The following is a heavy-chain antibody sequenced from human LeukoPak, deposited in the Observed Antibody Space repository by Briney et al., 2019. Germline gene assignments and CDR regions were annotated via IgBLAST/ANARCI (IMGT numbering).Heavy chain of an antibody. CDR3: ARVGYDSSGIYFDY. CDR2: IKQEGSEK. D-gene: IGHD3-22*01. V-gene: IGHV3-7*01. CDR1: GFTFSSYW. Sequence: GGSLRLSCAASGFTFSSYWMSWVRQAPGKGLEGVANIKQEGSEKYYVDSVKGRFTISRDNAKNSLYLQMNSLRAEDTAVYYCARVGYDSSGIYFDYWGQGTLVTVSS. J-gene: IGHJ4*02.